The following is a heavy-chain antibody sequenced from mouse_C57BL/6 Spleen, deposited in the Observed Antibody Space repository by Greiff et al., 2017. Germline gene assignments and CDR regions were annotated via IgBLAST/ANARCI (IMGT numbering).Heavy chain of an antibody. Sequence: DVKLQESGPGLVKPSQSLSLTCSVTGYSIPSGYYWNWLRQFPGNKLEWMGYISYDGSNNYNPSLKNRISITRDTSKHQFFLKLNSVTTEDTATYYCARVLTYWGQGTTLTVSS. CDR1: GYSIPSGYY. CDR2: ISYDGSN. J-gene: IGHJ2*01. CDR3: ARVLTY. V-gene: IGHV3-6*01.